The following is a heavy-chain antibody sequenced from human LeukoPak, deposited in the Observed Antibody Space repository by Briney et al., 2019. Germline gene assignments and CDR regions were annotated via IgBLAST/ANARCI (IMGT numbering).Heavy chain of an antibody. V-gene: IGHV4-59*01. CDR3: ARLEVADAFDI. J-gene: IGHJ3*02. D-gene: IGHD5-24*01. CDR1: GGSISSYY. CDR2: IYYSGST. Sequence: PSETLSLTCTVSGGSISSYYWSWIRQPPGKGLEGIGYIYYSGSTNYNPSLKSRVTISVDTSKNQFSLKLSSVTAADTAVYYCARLEVADAFDIWGQGTMVTVSS.